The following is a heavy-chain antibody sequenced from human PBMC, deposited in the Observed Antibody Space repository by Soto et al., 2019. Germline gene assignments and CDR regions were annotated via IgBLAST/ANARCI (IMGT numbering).Heavy chain of an antibody. V-gene: IGHV3-30*18. D-gene: IGHD2-8*01. CDR2: ISYDGSNK. CDR3: AKALKRRCTLVDY. CDR1: GFTFSSYG. Sequence: QVQLVESGGGVVQPGRSLRLSCAASGFTFSSYGMHWVRQAPGKGLEWVAVISYDGSNKYYADSVKGRFTNSRDNSKNTLYLQMNSLRAEYTAEYYCAKALKRRCTLVDYWGQGTLVTVSS. J-gene: IGHJ4*02.